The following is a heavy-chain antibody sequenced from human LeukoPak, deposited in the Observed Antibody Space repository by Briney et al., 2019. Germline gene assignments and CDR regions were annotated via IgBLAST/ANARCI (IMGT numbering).Heavy chain of an antibody. V-gene: IGHV1-2*02. J-gene: IGHJ6*02. CDR2: INPNSGGT. D-gene: IGHD3-10*01. CDR3: ARGLDYYGSGSSYYYHYYGMDV. Sequence: ASVKVSCKASGYTFTGYYMHWVRQAPGQGLEWMGWINPNSGGTNYAQKFQGRVTMTRDTSISTAYMELSRLRSDDTAVYYCARGLDYYGSGSSYYYHYYGMDVWGQGTTVTVSS. CDR1: GYTFTGYY.